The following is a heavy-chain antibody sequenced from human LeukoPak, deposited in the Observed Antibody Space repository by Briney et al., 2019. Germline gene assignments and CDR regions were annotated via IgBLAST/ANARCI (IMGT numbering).Heavy chain of an antibody. CDR2: MKQDGSEK. V-gene: IGHV3-7*01. Sequence: GGSLRLSCAASGFTFSSYWMSWVRQAPGKGLEWVANMKQDGSEKYYVDSVKGRFTISRDNAKNSLYLQMNSLRAEDTAVYYCARKSTYYDFWSGYSHFDYWGQGTLVTVSS. D-gene: IGHD3-3*01. CDR1: GFTFSSYW. J-gene: IGHJ4*02. CDR3: ARKSTYYDFWSGYSHFDY.